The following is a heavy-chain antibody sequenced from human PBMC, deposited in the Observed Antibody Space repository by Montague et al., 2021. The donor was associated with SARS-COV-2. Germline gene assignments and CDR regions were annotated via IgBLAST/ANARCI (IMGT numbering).Heavy chain of an antibody. D-gene: IGHD3-3*01. Sequence: SETRSLTCSVDGGSFNFYYWSWLHQPPGKGLEWIGEINHRGSTNNNPSLKTRVTISIDTSKNQFSLKLSSMTAADTAVYYCARARGGTIFGVIGAYYGMDIWGQGTTVTVS. CDR3: ARARGGTIFGVIGAYYGMDI. V-gene: IGHV4-34*01. J-gene: IGHJ6*02. CDR2: INHRGST. CDR1: GGSFNFYY.